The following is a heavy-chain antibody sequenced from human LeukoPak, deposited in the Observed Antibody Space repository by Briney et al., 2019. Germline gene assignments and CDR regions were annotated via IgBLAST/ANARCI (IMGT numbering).Heavy chain of an antibody. Sequence: PGGSLRLSCAASGLTFSSYWMSWVRQAPGKGLEWVANIKQDGSEKYYVDYVKGRFIISRDNAKNSLYLQMNSLRAEDTAVYYCAKGAFRDQVQGYYYMDVWGKGTTVTVSS. D-gene: IGHD3-10*01. CDR3: AKGAFRDQVQGYYYMDV. CDR2: IKQDGSEK. J-gene: IGHJ6*03. V-gene: IGHV3-7*01. CDR1: GLTFSSYW.